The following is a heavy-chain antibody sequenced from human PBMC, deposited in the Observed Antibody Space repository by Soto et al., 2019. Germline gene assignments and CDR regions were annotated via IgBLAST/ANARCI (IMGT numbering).Heavy chain of an antibody. CDR1: GFTFSDYY. Sequence: GGSLRLSCAASGFTFSDYYMSWIRQAPGKGLEWVSYISISGSTIYYADSVKGRFTISRDNAKNSLYLQMNSLRAEDTAVYYCARFDWGIVVVPATHAFDIWGQGTMVTVSS. J-gene: IGHJ3*02. V-gene: IGHV3-11*01. D-gene: IGHD2-2*01. CDR3: ARFDWGIVVVPATHAFDI. CDR2: ISISGSTI.